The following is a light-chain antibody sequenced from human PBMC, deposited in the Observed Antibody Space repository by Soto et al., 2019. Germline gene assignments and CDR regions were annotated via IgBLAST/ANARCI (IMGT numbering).Light chain of an antibody. V-gene: IGLV2-14*01. Sequence: QSAPTQPASVSGSPGQSITISCSGTSSDVGSYDHVAWYQQFPGKTPKLMIYEVSNRPSGVSSRFSGSKSGNTASLTISGLQAEDEADYYCISYTGSSTSYVFGTGTKVTVL. CDR1: SSDVGSYDH. CDR3: ISYTGSSTSYV. J-gene: IGLJ1*01. CDR2: EVS.